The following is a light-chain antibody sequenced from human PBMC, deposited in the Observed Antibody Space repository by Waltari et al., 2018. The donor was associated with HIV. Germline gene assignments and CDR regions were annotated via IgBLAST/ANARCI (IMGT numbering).Light chain of an antibody. V-gene: IGLV1-47*01. CDR2: KNY. CDR1: SSNIGNDN. J-gene: IGLJ1*01. Sequence: QSVLTQPPSASGTPGQTVTISCSGSSSNIGNDNVYWYQQLPGMTPKLLIYKNYQRPSGVPDRFADSKSGTSASLAISGLRSEDEADYYCVGWDGSLSGYVFGAGTTVTVL. CDR3: VGWDGSLSGYV.